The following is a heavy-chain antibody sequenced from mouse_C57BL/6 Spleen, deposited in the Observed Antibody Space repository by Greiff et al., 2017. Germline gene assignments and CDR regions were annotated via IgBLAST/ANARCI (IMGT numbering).Heavy chain of an antibody. CDR3: AREDYGSSYAFAY. CDR2: ISDGGSYT. CDR1: GFTFSSYA. V-gene: IGHV5-4*01. J-gene: IGHJ3*01. Sequence: VESGGGLVKPGGSLKLSCAASGFTFSSYAMSWVRQTPEKRLEWVATISDGGSYTYYPDNVKGRFTISRDNAKNNLYLQMSHLKSEDTAMYYCAREDYGSSYAFAYWGQGTLVTVSA. D-gene: IGHD1-1*01.